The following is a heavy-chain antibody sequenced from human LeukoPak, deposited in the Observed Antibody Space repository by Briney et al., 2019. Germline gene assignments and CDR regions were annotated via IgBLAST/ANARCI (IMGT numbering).Heavy chain of an antibody. CDR3: ARDYDSSGYHRYYFDY. Sequence: ASVKVSCKASGYTFTSYGISWVRQAPGQGLEWMGWISAYNGNTNYAQKLQGRVTMTTDTSTSTAYMELRSLRSNDTAVYYCARDYDSSGYHRYYFDYWGQGTLVTVSS. CDR2: ISAYNGNT. V-gene: IGHV1-18*01. D-gene: IGHD3-22*01. CDR1: GYTFTSYG. J-gene: IGHJ4*02.